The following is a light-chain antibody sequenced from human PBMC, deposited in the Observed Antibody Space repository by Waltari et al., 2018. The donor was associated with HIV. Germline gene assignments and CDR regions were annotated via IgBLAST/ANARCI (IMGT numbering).Light chain of an antibody. V-gene: IGLV8-61*01. J-gene: IGLJ3*02. Sequence: QTVVTQEPSFSVSPGGTVTLTCDLSSGSVSSTYYPSWYQQTPGQAPRTLSYSTNPRSSGVPDRCSGSSLGNKAALTITGSQADDESVYYCALYMGSGTWVFGGGTKLTVL. CDR1: SGSVSSTYY. CDR2: STN. CDR3: ALYMGSGTWV.